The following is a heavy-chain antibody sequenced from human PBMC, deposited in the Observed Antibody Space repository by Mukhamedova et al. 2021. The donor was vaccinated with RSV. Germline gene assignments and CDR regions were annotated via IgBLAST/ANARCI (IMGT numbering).Heavy chain of an antibody. D-gene: IGHD5-12*01. Sequence: GKGLEWIGHIYYTGGTYYNPSLKGRVTISVDTSKNHFSLKLNSVTAADTAVYFCARSPGDSGYGLWAFDIWGQGT. CDR2: IYYTGGT. J-gene: IGHJ3*02. CDR3: ARSPGDSGYGLWAFDI. V-gene: IGHV4-30-4*01.